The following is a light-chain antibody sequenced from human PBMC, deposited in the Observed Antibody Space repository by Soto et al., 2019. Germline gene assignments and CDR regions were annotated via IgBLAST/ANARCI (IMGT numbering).Light chain of an antibody. V-gene: IGKV3-20*01. J-gene: IGKJ1*01. CDR3: QQYGISPVT. CDR1: QSVSSGY. CDR2: AAS. Sequence: EIVLTQSPGTLSLSPGERAALSCRASQSVSSGYLAWYQQRPGQPPRLLIYAASSRATGIPDRFSGSGSGTDFTLTISRLEPEDFAVYYCQQYGISPVTFGQGTKVEIK.